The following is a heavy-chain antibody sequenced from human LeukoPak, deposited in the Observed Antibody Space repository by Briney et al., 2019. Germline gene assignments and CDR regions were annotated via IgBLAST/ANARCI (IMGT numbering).Heavy chain of an antibody. CDR3: ARAGGEGTAAGTYYVY. V-gene: IGHV3-64*01. CDR2: ISSNGGSA. CDR1: GFTFSSYA. D-gene: IGHD6-13*01. J-gene: IGHJ4*02. Sequence: GGSLRLSCAASGFTFSSYAMHWVRQAPGKGLEYVSAISSNGGSAYYANSVKGRFTISRDNSKNTLYLQMGSLRAEDMAVYYCARAGGEGTAAGTYYVYWGQGTLVTVSS.